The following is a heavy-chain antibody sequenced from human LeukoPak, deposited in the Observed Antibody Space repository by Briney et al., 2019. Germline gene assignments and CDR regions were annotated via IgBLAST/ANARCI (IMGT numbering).Heavy chain of an antibody. CDR3: ARGGHRNYMDV. CDR2: ISWNSGSI. D-gene: IGHD2-21*01. Sequence: PGGSLRLSCAASGFTFDDYAMHWVRQAPGKGLEWVSGISWNSGSIGYADSVKGRFTISRDNAKNSLYLQMNSLRAEDTAVYYCARGGHRNYMDVWGKGTTVTVSS. CDR1: GFTFDDYA. J-gene: IGHJ6*03. V-gene: IGHV3-9*01.